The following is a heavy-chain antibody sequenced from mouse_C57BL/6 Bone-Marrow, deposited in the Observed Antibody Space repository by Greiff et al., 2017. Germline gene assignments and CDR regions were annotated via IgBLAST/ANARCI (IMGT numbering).Heavy chain of an antibody. V-gene: IGHV5-6*01. D-gene: IGHD1-1*01. CDR3: ARHEDYGSSWGDYAMDY. CDR1: GFTFSSYG. CDR2: ISSGGSYT. J-gene: IGHJ4*01. Sequence: EVQGVESGGDLVKPGGSLKLSCAASGFTFSSYGMSWVRQTPDKRLEWVATISSGGSYTYYPDSVKGRFTISRDNAKNTLYLQMSSLKSEDTAMYYCARHEDYGSSWGDYAMDYWGQGTSVTVAS.